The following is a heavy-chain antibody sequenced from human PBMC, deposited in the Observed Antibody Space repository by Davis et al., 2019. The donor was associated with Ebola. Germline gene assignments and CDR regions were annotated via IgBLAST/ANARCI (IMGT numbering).Heavy chain of an antibody. D-gene: IGHD5-18*01. Sequence: ASVKVSCKASGYTFTGYYMHWVRQAPGQGLEWMGWINPNSGGTNYAQKFQGRVTMTRDTSTSTVYMELSSLRSEDTAVYYCARDVDKRGYSYGSNYYYYGMDVWGQGTTVTVSS. V-gene: IGHV1-2*02. CDR1: GYTFTGYY. J-gene: IGHJ6*02. CDR2: INPNSGGT. CDR3: ARDVDKRGYSYGSNYYYYGMDV.